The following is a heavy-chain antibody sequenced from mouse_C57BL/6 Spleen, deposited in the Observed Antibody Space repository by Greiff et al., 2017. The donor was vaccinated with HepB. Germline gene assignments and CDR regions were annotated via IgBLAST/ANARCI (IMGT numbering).Heavy chain of an antibody. CDR2: INPNYGNT. D-gene: IGHD4-1*01. J-gene: IGHJ2*01. CDR3: ARERRLTGPLDY. Sequence: VQLQQSGPELVKPGASVKISCKASGYSFNDYNMNWVKLSNGKSLEWIGVINPNYGNTSYNQKFKGKATLTVDQYSSTAYMQLNSLTSEESAVYYCARERRLTGPLDYWGQGTTLTVSS. CDR1: GYSFNDYN. V-gene: IGHV1-39*01.